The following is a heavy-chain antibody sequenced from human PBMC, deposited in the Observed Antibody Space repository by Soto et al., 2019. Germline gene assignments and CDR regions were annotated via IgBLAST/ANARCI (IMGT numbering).Heavy chain of an antibody. CDR1: GFTFSSYS. CDR3: AREKHIVVVTATHYYYYGMDV. J-gene: IGHJ6*02. V-gene: IGHV3-21*01. D-gene: IGHD2-21*02. Sequence: GGSLRLSCAASGFTFSSYSMNWVRQAPGKGLEWVSSISSSSSYIYYADSVKGRFTISRDNAKNSLYLQMNSLRAEDTAVYYCAREKHIVVVTATHYYYYGMDVWGQGTTVTVSS. CDR2: ISSSSSYI.